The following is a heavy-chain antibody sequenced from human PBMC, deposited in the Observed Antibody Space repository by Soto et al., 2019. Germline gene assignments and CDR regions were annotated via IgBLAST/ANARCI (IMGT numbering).Heavy chain of an antibody. CDR2: IYYSGST. Sequence: SETLSLTCTVSGASISTNNFYWGWIRQPPGKGEEWIGSIYYSGSTYYNPSLKSRVIISVDTSKNHFSLTLTSVTAADTVVYYCASRGTAVAGGSNYYFDSWGQGTLVIVSS. V-gene: IGHV4-39*02. CDR3: ASRGTAVAGGSNYYFDS. J-gene: IGHJ4*02. D-gene: IGHD6-19*01. CDR1: GASISTNNFY.